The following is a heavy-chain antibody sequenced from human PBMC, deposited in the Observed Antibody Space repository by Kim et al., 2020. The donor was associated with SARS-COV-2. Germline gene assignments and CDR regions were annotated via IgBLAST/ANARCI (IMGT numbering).Heavy chain of an antibody. CDR3: ARDQRGIEGAIPDY. J-gene: IGHJ4*02. Sequence: ADSVKGRFTISRDNSKNTLYLQMNSLRAEDTAVYYCARDQRGIEGAIPDYWGQGTLVTVSS. V-gene: IGHV3-30*07. D-gene: IGHD1-26*01.